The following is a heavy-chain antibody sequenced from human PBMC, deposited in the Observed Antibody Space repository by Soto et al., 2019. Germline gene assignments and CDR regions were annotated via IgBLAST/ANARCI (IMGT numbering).Heavy chain of an antibody. J-gene: IGHJ5*02. D-gene: IGHD2-21*01. CDR3: ARLGAYYQSLDP. Sequence: QVQLQESGPGLVKPSETLSLTCTVSGGSFSPNYWAWIRQPPGKGLEWVGYIYYSGTTSYNPSLKSRVTLSLETSKIPFSLRLSSVTASDTAVYYCARLGAYYQSLDPWGQGTLVTVSS. CDR2: IYYSGTT. V-gene: IGHV4-59*08. CDR1: GGSFSPNY.